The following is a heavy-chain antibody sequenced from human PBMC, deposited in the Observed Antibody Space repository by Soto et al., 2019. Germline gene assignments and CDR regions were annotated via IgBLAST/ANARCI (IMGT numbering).Heavy chain of an antibody. Sequence: EVQLVESGGDSVQPGGSLRLSCAASGFPFSSYWMHWVRHTPGKGLEWVSRISGDGTTIYYAASGTGRFTVSRDNGKNTLSLQLSGLGAEDTAVYYCAREYYGLLPGYYNVHWGEGTLVSVAS. CDR1: GFPFSSYW. J-gene: IGHJ4*02. CDR3: AREYYGLLPGYYNVH. CDR2: ISGDGTTI. V-gene: IGHV3-74*01. D-gene: IGHD3-9*01.